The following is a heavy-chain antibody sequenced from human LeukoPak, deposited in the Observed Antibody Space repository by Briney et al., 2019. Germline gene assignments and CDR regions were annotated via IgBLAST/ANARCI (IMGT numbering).Heavy chain of an antibody. D-gene: IGHD3-22*01. Sequence: PSETLSLTCTVSGVSISSSNSYWGWIRQPPGKGLEWIGSIYYSGNTYYNASLKSQVSISIDTSKNQFSLKLSSVTAADTAVYYCARQRDSRRSFQHWGQGTLVTVSS. J-gene: IGHJ1*01. V-gene: IGHV4-39*01. CDR3: ARQRDSRRSFQH. CDR2: IYYSGNT. CDR1: GVSISSSNSY.